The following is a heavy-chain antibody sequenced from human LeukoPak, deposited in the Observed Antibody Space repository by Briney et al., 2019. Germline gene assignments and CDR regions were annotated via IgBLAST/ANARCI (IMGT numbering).Heavy chain of an antibody. V-gene: IGHV3-7*01. J-gene: IGHJ5*02. Sequence: GGSLRLSCAASKFTFSNFWMSWVRQAPGKGLEWVATIKQDGSEIYYVDSVKGRLTISRDNAKNSLYLQMNSLRAEDTAVYYCARDHWNANWFDPWGQGTLVTVSS. CDR1: KFTFSNFW. D-gene: IGHD1-1*01. CDR3: ARDHWNANWFDP. CDR2: IKQDGSEI.